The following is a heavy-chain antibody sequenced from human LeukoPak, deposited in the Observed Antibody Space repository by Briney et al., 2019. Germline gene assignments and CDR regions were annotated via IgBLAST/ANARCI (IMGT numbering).Heavy chain of an antibody. CDR1: GYRFTSYW. V-gene: IGHV5-51*01. D-gene: IGHD4-23*01. Sequence: GESLKISCKGSGYRFTSYWIAWVRQMPGKGLEWMGIIYPGDSDTTYSPSFQGQVTISADKSISTAYLQWSSLKASDTAMYYCARQSVGTPTGYHFDYWGQGTLVTVSS. CDR2: IYPGDSDT. J-gene: IGHJ4*02. CDR3: ARQSVGTPTGYHFDY.